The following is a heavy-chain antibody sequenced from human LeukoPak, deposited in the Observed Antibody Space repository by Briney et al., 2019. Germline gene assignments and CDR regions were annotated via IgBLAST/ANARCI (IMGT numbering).Heavy chain of an antibody. D-gene: IGHD3-22*01. Sequence: SETLTLTCAVYGGSFSGYYWSWIRQPPGKGLEWIGEINHSGSTNYNPSLKSRVTISVDTSKNQFSLKLTSVTAADTAVYYCATLGEYYDSSGYYYNWGQGTLVTVSS. V-gene: IGHV4-34*01. CDR1: GGSFSGYY. J-gene: IGHJ4*02. CDR3: ATLGEYYDSSGYYYN. CDR2: INHSGST.